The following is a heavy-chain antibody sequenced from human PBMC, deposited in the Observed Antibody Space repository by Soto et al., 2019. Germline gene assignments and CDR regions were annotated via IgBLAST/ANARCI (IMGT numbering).Heavy chain of an antibody. CDR2: IHHSGIS. D-gene: IGHD6-13*01. V-gene: IGHV4-61*01. J-gene: IGHJ5*02. CDR3: ARMASAGTLNWFDP. Sequence: QVQLQESGPGLVKPSETLSLTCSVSGGSVNDGNFYWNWIRQSPGKGLEWIGYIHHSGISNYNPSLKSRVTISVDTSKNEFALKLNSVTAADTAVYYCARMASAGTLNWFDPWGQGTLVTVSS. CDR1: GGSVNDGNFY.